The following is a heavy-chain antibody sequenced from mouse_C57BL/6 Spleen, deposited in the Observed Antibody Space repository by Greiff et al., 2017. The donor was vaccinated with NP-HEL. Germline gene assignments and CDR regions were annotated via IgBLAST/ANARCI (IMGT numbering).Heavy chain of an antibody. J-gene: IGHJ3*01. D-gene: IGHD1-1*01. CDR2: IYPRDGST. V-gene: IGHV1-85*01. CDR1: GYTFTSYD. Sequence: VQRVESGPELVKPGASVKLSCKASGYTFTSYDINWVKQRPGQGLEWIGWIYPRDGSTKYNEKFKGKATLTVDTSSSTAYMELHSLTSEDSAVYFCARGSYGNAFAYWGQGTLVTVSA. CDR3: ARGSYGNAFAY.